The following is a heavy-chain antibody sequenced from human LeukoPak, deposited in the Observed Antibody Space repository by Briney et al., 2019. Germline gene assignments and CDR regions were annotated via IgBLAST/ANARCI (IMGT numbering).Heavy chain of an antibody. J-gene: IGHJ4*02. Sequence: QPERSLRLSCTASGFTFGDYAMSWVRQAPGKGLEWVGFIRSKAYGGTTEYAASVKGRFTISRDDSKSIAYLQMNSLKTEDTAVYYCTRAHGGWFDYRGQGTLVTVSS. CDR2: IRSKAYGGTT. V-gene: IGHV3-49*04. CDR1: GFTFGDYA. CDR3: TRAHGGWFDY. D-gene: IGHD6-19*01.